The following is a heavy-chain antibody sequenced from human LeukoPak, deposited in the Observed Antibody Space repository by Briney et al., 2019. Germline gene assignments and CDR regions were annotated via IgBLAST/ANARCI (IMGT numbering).Heavy chain of an antibody. J-gene: IGHJ4*02. CDR3: ARDHMTGTGPQPLDY. CDR1: GYTFTSYG. CDR2: ISAYNGNT. D-gene: IGHD1-14*01. Sequence: ASVKVSCKASGYTFTSYGISWVRQAPGRGLEWMGWISAYNGNTNYAQKLQGRVTMTTDTSTSTAYMELRSLRSDDTAVYYCARDHMTGTGPQPLDYWGQGTLVTVSS. V-gene: IGHV1-18*01.